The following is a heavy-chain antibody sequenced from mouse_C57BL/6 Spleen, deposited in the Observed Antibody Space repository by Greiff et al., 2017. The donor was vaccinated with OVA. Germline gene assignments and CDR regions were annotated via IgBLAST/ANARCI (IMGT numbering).Heavy chain of an antibody. CDR2: ISYSGST. J-gene: IGHJ4*01. CDR3: ARAYYSFYYAMDY. Sequence: EVQGVESRPGLAKPSQTLSLTCSVTGYSITSDYWNWIRKFPGNKLEYMGYISYSGSTYYNPSLKSRISITRDTSKNQYYLQLNSVTTEDTATYYCARAYYSFYYAMDYWGQGTSVTVSS. D-gene: IGHD2-12*01. CDR1: GYSITSDY. V-gene: IGHV3-8*01.